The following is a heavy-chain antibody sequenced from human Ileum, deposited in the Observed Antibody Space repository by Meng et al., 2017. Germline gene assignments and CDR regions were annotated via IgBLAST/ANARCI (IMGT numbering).Heavy chain of an antibody. CDR3: ATRHLGY. J-gene: IGHJ4*02. CDR1: GFTFTNDA. CDR2: ISESGGST. Sequence: VQVVGSGGGLVQPGGSLRLSCAASGFTFTNDAMSWVRQAPGKGLEWVSSISESGGSTHYAESVTGRFTISRDNSKNTVWLQMNSLRADDTAVYYCATRHLGYWGQGTLVTVSS. V-gene: IGHV3-23*04.